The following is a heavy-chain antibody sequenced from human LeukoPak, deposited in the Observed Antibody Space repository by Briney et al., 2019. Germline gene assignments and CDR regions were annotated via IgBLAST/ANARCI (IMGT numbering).Heavy chain of an antibody. CDR1: GFTFSSYS. CDR3: ARDFGSGSYPY. Sequence: GGSLRLSCAASGFTFSSYSMNWVRQAPGKGLEWVSSISSSSSYMYYADSVKGRFTISRDNAKNSLYLQMNSLRAEDTAVYYCARDFGSGSYPYWGQGTLVTVSS. CDR2: ISSSSSYM. J-gene: IGHJ4*02. D-gene: IGHD3-10*01. V-gene: IGHV3-21*01.